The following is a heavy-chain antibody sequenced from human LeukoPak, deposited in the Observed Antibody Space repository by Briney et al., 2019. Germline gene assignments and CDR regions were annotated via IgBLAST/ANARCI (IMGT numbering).Heavy chain of an antibody. CDR1: GFTVSSNY. J-gene: IGHJ4*02. CDR3: ARDVSPDSSGYYPY. Sequence: PGGSLRLSCAASGFTVSSNYMSWARQAPGKGLEWVSVIYSGGSTYYADSVKGRFTISRDNSKNTLYLQMNSLKAEDTAVYYCARDVSPDSSGYYPYWGQGTLVTVSS. D-gene: IGHD3-22*01. CDR2: IYSGGST. V-gene: IGHV3-53*01.